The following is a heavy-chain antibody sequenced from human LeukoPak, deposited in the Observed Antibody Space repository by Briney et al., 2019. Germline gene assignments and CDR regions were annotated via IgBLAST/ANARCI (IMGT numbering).Heavy chain of an antibody. J-gene: IGHJ3*02. CDR1: GFTFSSYG. D-gene: IGHD5-24*01. Sequence: GGSLRLSCAASGFTFSSYGMHRVRQAPGKGLEWVAVISYDGSNKYYADSVKGRFTISRDNSKNTLYLQMNSLRAEDTAVYYCAKDRGDGYKKQDAFDIWGQGTMVTVSS. CDR2: ISYDGSNK. V-gene: IGHV3-30*18. CDR3: AKDRGDGYKKQDAFDI.